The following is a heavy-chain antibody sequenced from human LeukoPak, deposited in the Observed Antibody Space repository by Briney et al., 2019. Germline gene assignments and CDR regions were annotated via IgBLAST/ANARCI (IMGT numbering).Heavy chain of an antibody. D-gene: IGHD3-3*01. Sequence: GGSLRLSCAASGFTFSDYYMSWIRQAPGKGLGWVSYISSSGSTIYYADSVKGRFTISRDNAKNSLYLQMNSLRAEDTAVYYCARETPVQKIHYDFWSGYYPWGQGTLVTVSS. CDR2: ISSSGSTI. CDR1: GFTFSDYY. CDR3: ARETPVQKIHYDFWSGYYP. J-gene: IGHJ5*02. V-gene: IGHV3-11*01.